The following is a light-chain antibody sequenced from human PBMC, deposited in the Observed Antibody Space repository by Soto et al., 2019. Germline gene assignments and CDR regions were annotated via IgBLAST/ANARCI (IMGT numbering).Light chain of an antibody. V-gene: IGKV3-20*01. CDR1: QSVSSSY. J-gene: IGKJ4*01. CDR3: QQYGNSPS. CDR2: GAS. Sequence: EIVLTQSPGTLSLSPGERATLSCRASQSVSSSYLAWYQQKPGQAPRLLIYGASSRATGIPDRFSGSGSGTDFTLIISRLEPEDFAVYYCQQYGNSPSFGGGTKVDXK.